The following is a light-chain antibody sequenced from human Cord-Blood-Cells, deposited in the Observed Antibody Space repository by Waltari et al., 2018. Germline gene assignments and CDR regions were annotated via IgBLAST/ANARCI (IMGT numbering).Light chain of an antibody. CDR1: SSDVGGYNY. Sequence: QSALTQPASVSGSPGQSITISCTGTSSDVGGYNYVSWYQQHPGKAPKLMIYEVSNRPSEVSNRFSGSKSGNTASLTISGLQAEDEADYYCSSYTSSSTLVFGGGTKL. J-gene: IGLJ2*01. CDR2: EVS. CDR3: SSYTSSSTLV. V-gene: IGLV2-14*01.